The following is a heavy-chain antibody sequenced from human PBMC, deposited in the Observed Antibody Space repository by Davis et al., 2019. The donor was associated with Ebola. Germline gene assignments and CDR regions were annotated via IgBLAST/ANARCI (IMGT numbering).Heavy chain of an antibody. Sequence: PGGSLRLSCATSGFTFSSCWMHWVRQAPGKGLVWVSRINGDGSSTNYADSVKGRFTISRDNAKSTLYLQVNSLRAEDTAVYYCVRGGRYSYGAFGYWGQGTLVTVSS. J-gene: IGHJ4*02. CDR1: GFTFSSCW. V-gene: IGHV3-74*01. D-gene: IGHD5-18*01. CDR2: INGDGSST. CDR3: VRGGRYSYGAFGY.